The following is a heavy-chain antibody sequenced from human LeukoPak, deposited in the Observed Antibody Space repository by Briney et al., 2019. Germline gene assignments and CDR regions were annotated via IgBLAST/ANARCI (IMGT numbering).Heavy chain of an antibody. CDR3: AKEGGSRGYFDY. Sequence: PGWSLRLSCAASGFTFSSYTMSWVRQAPGKGLEWVSAISGSGGSTYYADSVKGRFTISRDNSKNTLYLQMNSPRAEDTAVYYCAKEGGSRGYFDYWGQGTLVTVSS. J-gene: IGHJ4*02. CDR1: GFTFSSYT. CDR2: ISGSGGST. V-gene: IGHV3-23*01.